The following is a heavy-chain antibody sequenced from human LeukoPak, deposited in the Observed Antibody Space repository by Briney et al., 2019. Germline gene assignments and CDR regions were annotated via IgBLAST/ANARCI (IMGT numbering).Heavy chain of an antibody. CDR2: IYHSGST. Sequence: SETLSLTCTVSGDSISTYYWGWIRQPPGKGLEWIGSIYHSGSTYYNPSLKSRVTISVDTSKNHFSLKLSSVTAADTAMYYCATTITVTTDYWGQGALVTVSS. V-gene: IGHV4-38-2*02. J-gene: IGHJ4*02. D-gene: IGHD4-17*01. CDR1: GDSISTYY. CDR3: ATTITVTTDY.